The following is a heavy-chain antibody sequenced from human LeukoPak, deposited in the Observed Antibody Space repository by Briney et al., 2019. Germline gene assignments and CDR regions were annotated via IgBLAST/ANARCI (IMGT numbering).Heavy chain of an antibody. Sequence: ASVKVSCKASGYTFTGYYVHWVRQAPGQGLEWMGRINPNSGGTNYAQKFQGRVTMTRDTSISTAYMELSRLRSDDTAVYYCARVRYCGGDCDSDKKWAFDIWGQGTVVTVSS. J-gene: IGHJ3*02. CDR2: INPNSGGT. CDR3: ARVRYCGGDCDSDKKWAFDI. CDR1: GYTFTGYY. V-gene: IGHV1-2*06. D-gene: IGHD2-21*02.